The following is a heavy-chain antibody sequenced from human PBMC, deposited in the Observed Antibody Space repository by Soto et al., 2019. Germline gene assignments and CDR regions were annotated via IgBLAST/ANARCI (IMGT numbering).Heavy chain of an antibody. V-gene: IGHV5-51*01. CDR3: AGLRHIPASCPVDV. CDR2: IYPGDSDT. D-gene: IGHD2-2*02. CDR1: GYRFTSYW. Sequence: EESLKISCKGSGYRFTSYWIGWVRQMPGKGLEWMGLIYPGDSDTRYSPPFQGQVTISADKSITTAYLQWRSLKASDTATYYCAGLRHIPASCPVDVWGEGSTETFTS. J-gene: IGHJ6*02.